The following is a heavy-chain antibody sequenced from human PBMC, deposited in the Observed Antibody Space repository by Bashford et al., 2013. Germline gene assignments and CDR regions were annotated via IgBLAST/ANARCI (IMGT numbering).Heavy chain of an antibody. CDR2: INPNGGGT. Sequence: WVRQAPGQGLEWMGWINPNGGGTNYAQKFQGRVTMTRDTSITTYYMELSWLTSDDTAVYYCARDYYDSSGYYFLGYWGQGTLVTVSS. V-gene: IGHV1-2*02. D-gene: IGHD3-22*01. CDR3: ARDYYDSSGYYFLGY. J-gene: IGHJ4*02.